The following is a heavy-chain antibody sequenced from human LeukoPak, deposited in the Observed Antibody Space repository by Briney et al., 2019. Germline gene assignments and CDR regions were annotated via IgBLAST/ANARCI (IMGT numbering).Heavy chain of an antibody. D-gene: IGHD3-22*01. CDR1: GFTLSIYA. J-gene: IGHJ4*02. V-gene: IGHV3-64*01. CDR2: ISSNGDNT. Sequence: GGSLPLSCAASGFTLSIYAMHWARHAPGEGLEYVSAISSNGDNTYHATSVKGRLTIYRDNSKNTLYLQMGSLRAEDMAVYYCAREGTPPGAYYYDSSGYYDYWGQGTLVTVSS. CDR3: AREGTPPGAYYYDSSGYYDY.